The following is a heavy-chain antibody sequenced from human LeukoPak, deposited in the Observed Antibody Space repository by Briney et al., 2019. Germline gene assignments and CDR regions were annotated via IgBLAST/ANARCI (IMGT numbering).Heavy chain of an antibody. J-gene: IGHJ6*03. D-gene: IGHD1-26*01. CDR1: GFTVSSNY. CDR3: AREGYSGSPYYYYYYYMDV. Sequence: GGSLRLSCAASGFTVSSNYMSWVRQAPGKGLEWVSVIYSGGSTYYADSVKGRFTISRDNAKNSLYLQMNSLRAEDTAVYYCAREGYSGSPYYYYYYYMDVWGKGTTVTVSS. V-gene: IGHV3-66*01. CDR2: IYSGGST.